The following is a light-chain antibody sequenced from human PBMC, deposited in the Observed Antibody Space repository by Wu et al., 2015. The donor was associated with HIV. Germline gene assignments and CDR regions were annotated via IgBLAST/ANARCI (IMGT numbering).Light chain of an antibody. J-gene: IGKJ1*01. CDR1: QSVSRF. CDR3: HQRTTWPRT. CDR2: DTS. V-gene: IGKV3-11*01. Sequence: EIVLTQSPDTLSASPGERATLSCRASQSVSRFLAWYQHKPGQAPRVLIYDTSNRAAGIPTRFSGSGFGTDFTLTISSLEPEDFAVYYCHQRTTWPRTFGPRDQGGSQT.